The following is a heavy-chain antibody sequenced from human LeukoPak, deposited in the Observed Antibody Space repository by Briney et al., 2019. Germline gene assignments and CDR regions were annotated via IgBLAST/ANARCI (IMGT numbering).Heavy chain of an antibody. Sequence: SGGSLRLSCAASGFIFSDYGLHWVRQAPDKGLEWVALISYDGRNKDYADTVKGRFTISRDNSKNTLYLEMNSLRAEDTAIYYCAKDWRWKENIMAFNVWGQGTMVTVSS. D-gene: IGHD3-3*01. CDR1: GFIFSDYG. CDR3: AKDWRWKENIMAFNV. J-gene: IGHJ3*01. V-gene: IGHV3-30*18. CDR2: ISYDGRNK.